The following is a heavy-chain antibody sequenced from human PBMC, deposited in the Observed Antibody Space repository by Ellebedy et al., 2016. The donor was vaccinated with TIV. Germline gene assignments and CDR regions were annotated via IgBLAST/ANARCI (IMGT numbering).Heavy chain of an antibody. J-gene: IGHJ1*01. D-gene: IGHD6-19*01. CDR3: AKRDLVAGAGEC. Sequence: GESLKISXVASGFTFTNYAMGWVRQAPGKGLEWVSLISGSGGSTYYADSVKGRSTISRDNSKNTLYLLMNSLRADDTAVYYCAKRDLVAGAGECWGQGTLVTVSS. V-gene: IGHV3-23*01. CDR1: GFTFTNYA. CDR2: ISGSGGST.